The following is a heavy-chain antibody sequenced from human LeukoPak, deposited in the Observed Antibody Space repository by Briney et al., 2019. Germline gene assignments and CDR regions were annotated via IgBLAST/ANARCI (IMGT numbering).Heavy chain of an antibody. CDR1: GGSFSGYY. CDR3: ARLRARGYSSSWRTDY. Sequence: PSETLSLTCAVYGGSFSGYYWSWIRQPSGKGLGWIGEINHSGSTNYNPSLKSRVTISVDTSKNQFSLKLSSVTAADTAVYYCARLRARGYSSSWRTDYWGQGTLVTVSS. CDR2: INHSGST. V-gene: IGHV4-34*01. J-gene: IGHJ4*02. D-gene: IGHD6-13*01.